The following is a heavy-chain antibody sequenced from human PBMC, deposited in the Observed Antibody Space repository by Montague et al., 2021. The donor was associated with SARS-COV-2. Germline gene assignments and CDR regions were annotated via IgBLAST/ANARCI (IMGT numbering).Heavy chain of an antibody. CDR2: ISYSGST. CDR1: SGSIIPSDTHY. Sequence: SETLSLTCVVSSGSIIPSDTHYWGWVRQAPVQLLEWIATISYSGSTSSYPPLRSRVTISVDTSKYQISLNLRSVTAADTSVYYCARHSTTHAFDPWGQGILVTVSS. V-gene: IGHV4-39*01. J-gene: IGHJ5*02. CDR3: ARHSTTHAFDP. D-gene: IGHD1-1*01.